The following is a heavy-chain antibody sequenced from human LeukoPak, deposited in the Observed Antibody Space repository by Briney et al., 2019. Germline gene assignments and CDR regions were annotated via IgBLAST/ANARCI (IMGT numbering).Heavy chain of an antibody. CDR2: ISYDGSNK. V-gene: IGHV3-30*18. CDR3: AKEAHYYDSSGFDY. D-gene: IGHD3-22*01. J-gene: IGHJ4*02. Sequence: GGSLRLSCAASGFTFSSYGMHWVRQAPGKGLEWVAVISYDGSNKYYADSVKGRFTISRDNSKNTLYLQMNSLRAEDTAVYYCAKEAHYYDSSGFDYWGQGTLVIVSS. CDR1: GFTFSSYG.